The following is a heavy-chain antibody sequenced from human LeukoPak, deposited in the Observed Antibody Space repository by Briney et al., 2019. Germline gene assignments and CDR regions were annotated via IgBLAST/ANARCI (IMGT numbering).Heavy chain of an antibody. V-gene: IGHV1-69*05. Sequence: GASVKVSCKASGGTLTSYVLSWVRQAPGQGPEWLGGFIPTFGTANYAQRFQDRVTITTDKFTNTAYLELSGLRSEDTAVYYYAISPPLVTIHFYYFMDVWGTGTTVTISS. D-gene: IGHD1-26*01. CDR1: GGTLTSYV. CDR3: AISPPLVTIHFYYFMDV. J-gene: IGHJ6*03. CDR2: FIPTFGTA.